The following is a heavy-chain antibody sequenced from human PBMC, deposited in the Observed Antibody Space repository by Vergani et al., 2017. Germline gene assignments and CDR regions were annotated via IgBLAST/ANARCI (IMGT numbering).Heavy chain of an antibody. V-gene: IGHV4-31*03. J-gene: IGHJ4*02. Sequence: QVQLQESGPGLVKPSQTLSLPCTVSGGPISSGGYYLSWIRQHPGKGLEWIGYIYYSGSTYYNPSLKSRVTISVDTSKNQFSLKLSSVTAADTAVYYCARTRYSSGWYREDYFDYWGQGTLVTVSS. D-gene: IGHD6-19*01. CDR3: ARTRYSSGWYREDYFDY. CDR2: IYYSGST. CDR1: GGPISSGGYY.